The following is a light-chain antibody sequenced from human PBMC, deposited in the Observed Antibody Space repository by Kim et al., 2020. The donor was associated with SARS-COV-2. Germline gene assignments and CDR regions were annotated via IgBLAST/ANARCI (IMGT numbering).Light chain of an antibody. CDR2: GAS. J-gene: IGKJ1*01. CDR3: QQYGASPGT. V-gene: IGKV3-20*01. Sequence: EIVLTQSPGTLSLSPGDRATLSCRASQSVTSSYLARYKQKPGQVPRPLIYGASSRATGIPDRFSASGSGTDFTLTIRRLGPEDFAVYYCQQYGASPGTFGQGTKVDIK. CDR1: QSVTSSY.